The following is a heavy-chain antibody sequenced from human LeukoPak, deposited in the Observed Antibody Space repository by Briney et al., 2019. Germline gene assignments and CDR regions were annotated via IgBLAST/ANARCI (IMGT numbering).Heavy chain of an antibody. Sequence: SETLSLTCAVYGGSFSGYYWSWIRQPPGKGLEWIGEINHSGSTNYNPSLKSRVTISVDTSKNQFPLKLSSVTAADTAVYYCARGWIREYYFDYWGQGTLVTVSS. CDR3: ARGWIREYYFDY. J-gene: IGHJ4*02. D-gene: IGHD5-18*01. CDR2: INHSGST. V-gene: IGHV4-34*01. CDR1: GGSFSGYY.